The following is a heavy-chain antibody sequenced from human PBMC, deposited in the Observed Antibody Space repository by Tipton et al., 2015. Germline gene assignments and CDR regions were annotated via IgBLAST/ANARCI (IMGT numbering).Heavy chain of an antibody. D-gene: IGHD2-15*01. CDR2: ISHSGNT. Sequence: TLSLTCAVSAYSITSDYYWGWIRQPPGKGLEWIGSISHSGNTYYNPSLKSRVTISVDTSKNQFSLNLSSVTAADTAGYYCARTGYCSGGSCYFDAFDIWGRGTMVTVSS. CDR3: ARTGYCSGGSCYFDAFDI. J-gene: IGHJ3*02. CDR1: AYSITSDYY. V-gene: IGHV4-38-2*01.